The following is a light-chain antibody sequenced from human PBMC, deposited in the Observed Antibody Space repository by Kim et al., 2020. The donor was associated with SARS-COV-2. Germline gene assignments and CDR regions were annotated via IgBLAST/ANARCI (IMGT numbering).Light chain of an antibody. Sequence: SASVGDRVTITCRASQDVRNCLAWYQQKPGNAPTLLVYAASTLQSGVPSRFSGSGSGTDFTLTISSLQPEDLGTYYCQQANSFPYTFGQGTKLEIK. CDR2: AAS. CDR3: QQANSFPYT. J-gene: IGKJ2*01. V-gene: IGKV1-12*01. CDR1: QDVRNC.